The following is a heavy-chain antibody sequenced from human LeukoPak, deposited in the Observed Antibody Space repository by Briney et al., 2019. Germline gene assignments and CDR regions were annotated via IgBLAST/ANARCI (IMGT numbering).Heavy chain of an antibody. V-gene: IGHV1-8*01. CDR3: ARASIVGSWTPYYYYGMDV. CDR2: MNPNSGNT. J-gene: IGHJ6*02. CDR1: GYTFTSYD. D-gene: IGHD2-21*01. Sequence: ASVKVSCTASGYTFTSYDINWVRQSTGQGLEWMGWMNPNSGNTGYAQKFQGRVTMTRNTSISTAYMELSSLRSEDTAVYYCARASIVGSWTPYYYYGMDVWGQGTTVTVSS.